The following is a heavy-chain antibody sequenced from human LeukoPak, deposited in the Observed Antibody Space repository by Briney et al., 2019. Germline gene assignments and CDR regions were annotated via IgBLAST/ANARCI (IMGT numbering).Heavy chain of an antibody. Sequence: GGSLRLSCAASGFTFSSYAMHWVRQAPGKGLEWVAVISYDGSNKYYADSVKGRFTISRDNSKNTLYLQMNSLRAEDTAVYYCARDRAAAGYLFDYWGQGTLVTVSS. V-gene: IGHV3-30-3*01. CDR2: ISYDGSNK. J-gene: IGHJ4*02. CDR1: GFTFSSYA. D-gene: IGHD6-13*01. CDR3: ARDRAAAGYLFDY.